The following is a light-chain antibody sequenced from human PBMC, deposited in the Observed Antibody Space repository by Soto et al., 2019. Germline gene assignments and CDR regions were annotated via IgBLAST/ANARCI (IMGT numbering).Light chain of an antibody. Sequence: EIVMTQSPATLSVSPGERATLSCRASQSVSSYLAWYQQKPGQAPRLFIYDASSRATGIPARFSGSGSGTDFTLTISRLEPEDFAVYYCQQYDSSPRTFGQGTKVDIK. CDR1: QSVSSY. J-gene: IGKJ1*01. CDR3: QQYDSSPRT. V-gene: IGKV3-20*01. CDR2: DAS.